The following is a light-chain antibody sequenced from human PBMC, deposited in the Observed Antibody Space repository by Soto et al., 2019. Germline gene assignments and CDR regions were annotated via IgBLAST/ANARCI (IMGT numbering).Light chain of an antibody. J-gene: IGKJ5*01. Sequence: VNTNSLVWYQQKPGQAPRLVIYGASSRATGIPDRFSGSGSGTDFTLTICVLEAEDGTRDSSPDSTILPNPFCQGTSLAIK. CDR1: VNTNS. V-gene: IGKV3-20*01. CDR2: GAS. CDR3: PDSTILPNP.